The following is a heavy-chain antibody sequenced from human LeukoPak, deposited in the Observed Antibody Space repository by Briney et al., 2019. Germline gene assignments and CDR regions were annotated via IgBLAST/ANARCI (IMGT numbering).Heavy chain of an antibody. CDR1: GFTFSSYS. V-gene: IGHV3-21*01. Sequence: GGSLRLSCAASGFTFSSYSMNWVRQAPGKGLEWVSSISSSSSYIYYADSVKGRFTISRDNAKNSLYLQMNSLRAEDTAVYYCARDVSSYGPYYFDYWGQGTLVTVSS. D-gene: IGHD5-18*01. CDR2: ISSSSSYI. CDR3: ARDVSSYGPYYFDY. J-gene: IGHJ4*02.